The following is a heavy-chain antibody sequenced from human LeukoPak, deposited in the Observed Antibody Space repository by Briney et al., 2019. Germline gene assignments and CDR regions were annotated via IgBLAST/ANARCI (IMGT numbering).Heavy chain of an antibody. D-gene: IGHD3-3*01. V-gene: IGHV4-38-2*02. Sequence: PSETLSLTCTVSGYSISSGYYWGWIRQPPGKGLEWIGSIYHSGSTYYNPSLKSRVTISVDTSKNQFSLKLSSVTAADTAVYYCARLAEYYDFWSGYYHLPLFDYWGQGTLVTVSS. CDR1: GYSISSGYY. CDR3: ARLAEYYDFWSGYYHLPLFDY. J-gene: IGHJ4*02. CDR2: IYHSGST.